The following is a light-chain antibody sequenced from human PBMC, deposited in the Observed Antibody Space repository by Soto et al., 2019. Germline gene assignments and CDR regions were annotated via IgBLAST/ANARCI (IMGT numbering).Light chain of an antibody. CDR3: SSYTSSSTLERM. CDR1: SSDVGGYNY. CDR2: DVS. J-gene: IGLJ3*02. Sequence: QSALTQPASVSGSPGQSITISCTGTSSDVGGYNYVSWYQQHPGKAPKLMIYDVSNRPSGVSNRFSGSKSGNTASLTISGLQAEDEADYYCSSYTSSSTLERMFGGGTQLTVL. V-gene: IGLV2-14*01.